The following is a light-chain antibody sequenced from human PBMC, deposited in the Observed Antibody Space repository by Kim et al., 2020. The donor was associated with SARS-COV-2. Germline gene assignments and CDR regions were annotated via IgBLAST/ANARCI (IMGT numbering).Light chain of an antibody. CDR2: DVS. J-gene: IGLJ3*02. CDR1: SSDVGGHNY. V-gene: IGLV2-14*03. Sequence: GQSITSSCTGTSSDVGGHNYVCWYQQHPGKAPKLMIYDVSTRPSGVSNRFSGSKSGNTASLTISGLQAEDEADYYCSSYTSSSTWVFGGGTQLTVL. CDR3: SSYTSSSTWV.